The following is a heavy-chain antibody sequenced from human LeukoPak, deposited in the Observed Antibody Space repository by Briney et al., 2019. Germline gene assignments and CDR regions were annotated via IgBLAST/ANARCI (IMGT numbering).Heavy chain of an antibody. J-gene: IGHJ4*02. V-gene: IGHV1-2*02. CDR3: ARVPHAQFRIDYFDY. CDR1: GYTFTGYY. Sequence: ASVKVSCKASGYTFTGYYMHWVRQAPGQGLEWMGWINPNSGGTNYAQKFQGRVTITRDTSISTAYMELSRLRSDDTAVYYCARVPHAQFRIDYFDYWGQGTLVTVSS. D-gene: IGHD2/OR15-2a*01. CDR2: INPNSGGT.